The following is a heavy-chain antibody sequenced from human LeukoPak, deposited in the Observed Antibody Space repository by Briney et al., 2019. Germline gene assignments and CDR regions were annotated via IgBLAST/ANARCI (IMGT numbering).Heavy chain of an antibody. CDR2: IYPGYSDA. Sequence: GASLQISCQISGSPLTNNWIGGVRQVPGKGLGWMGLIYPGYSDAKYSPSFQGQVTLSVYAPTSTAYLQFTALWAPATRLFYCVIFALTSSLDHWGGGTRVTVS. CDR3: VIFALTSSLDH. J-gene: IGHJ5*02. V-gene: IGHV5-51*04. D-gene: IGHD6-13*01. CDR1: GSPLTNNW.